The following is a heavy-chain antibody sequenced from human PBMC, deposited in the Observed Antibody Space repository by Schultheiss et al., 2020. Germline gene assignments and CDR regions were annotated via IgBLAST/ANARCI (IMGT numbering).Heavy chain of an antibody. D-gene: IGHD6-19*01. J-gene: IGHJ4*02. CDR2: IYYSGST. CDR1: GGSISSYY. CDR3: ARGVRQWRYIDY. Sequence: SQTLSLTCTVSGGSISSYYWSWIRQPPGKGLEWIGYIYYSGSTNYNPSLKSRVTISVDTSKNQFSLKLSSVTAADTAVYYCARGVRQWRYIDYWGQGTLVTVSS. V-gene: IGHV4-59*01.